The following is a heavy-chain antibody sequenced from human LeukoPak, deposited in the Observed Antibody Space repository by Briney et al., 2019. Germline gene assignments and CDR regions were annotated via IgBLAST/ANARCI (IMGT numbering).Heavy chain of an antibody. Sequence: PSETLSLTCTVSGGSISSYYWSWIRQPPGKGLEWIGYIYYSGSTNYNPSLKSRVTISVDTSKNQFSLKLSSVTAADTAVYYCASSGSYRRRRAYYYYGMDVWGQGTTVTVSS. CDR2: IYYSGST. D-gene: IGHD1-26*01. CDR1: GGSISSYY. J-gene: IGHJ6*02. V-gene: IGHV4-59*01. CDR3: ASSGSYRRRRAYYYYGMDV.